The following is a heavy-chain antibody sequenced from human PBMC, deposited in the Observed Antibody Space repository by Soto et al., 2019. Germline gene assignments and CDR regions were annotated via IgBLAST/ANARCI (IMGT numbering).Heavy chain of an antibody. V-gene: IGHV1-2*02. J-gene: IGHJ4*02. CDR3: AAAASPVAGRHPDF. CDR2: INPNNGVT. D-gene: IGHD6-19*01. Sequence: ASVRVSCKASGYMFTGFYLHWVRQAPGQGLEWMGWINPNNGVTTYAKNFQGRVTMTRDSSISTAYMELSSLRSDDTAVYFCAAAASPVAGRHPDFWGQGTVVTVYS. CDR1: GYMFTGFY.